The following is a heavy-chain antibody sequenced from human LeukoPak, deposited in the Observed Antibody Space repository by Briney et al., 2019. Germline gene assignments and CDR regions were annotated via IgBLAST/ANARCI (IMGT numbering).Heavy chain of an antibody. J-gene: IGHJ4*02. Sequence: GESLRLSCAVSGFTFTTYSMTWVREGPGNGLEWFSSMYPNGGSTFYADSVKGRFTISRDNSKNTLYLQMSSLRTEDTAIYYCTKDVVPDSGWDLDYWRQGTLVTVSS. V-gene: IGHV3-23*01. D-gene: IGHD6-19*01. CDR3: TKDVVPDSGWDLDY. CDR1: GFTFTTYS. CDR2: MYPNGGST.